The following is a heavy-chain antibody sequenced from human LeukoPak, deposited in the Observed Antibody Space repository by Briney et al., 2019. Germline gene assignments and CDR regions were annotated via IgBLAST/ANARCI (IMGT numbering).Heavy chain of an antibody. Sequence: PGGSLRLSCAASGFTFDDYGMHWVRQAPGKGLEWVSGISWNSGIIDYADSVKGRFTISRDNAKNSLYLQMNSLRPEDTALYYCARDHIRSGGTLDYWGQGTLVTVSS. CDR1: GFTFDDYG. CDR3: ARDHIRSGGTLDY. J-gene: IGHJ4*02. D-gene: IGHD3-10*01. CDR2: ISWNSGII. V-gene: IGHV3-9*01.